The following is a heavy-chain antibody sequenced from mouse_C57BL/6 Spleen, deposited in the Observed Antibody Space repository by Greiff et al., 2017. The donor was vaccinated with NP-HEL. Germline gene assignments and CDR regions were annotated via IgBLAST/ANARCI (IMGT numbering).Heavy chain of an antibody. CDR2: IYPRSGNT. CDR1: GYTFTSYG. Sequence: QVQLQQPGAELARPGASVKLSCKASGYTFTSYGISWVKQRTGQGLEWIGEIYPRSGNTYYNEKFKGKATLTADKSSSTAYMELRSLTSEDSAVYFCARAGYYGPYAMDYWGQGTSVTVSS. CDR3: ARAGYYGPYAMDY. D-gene: IGHD1-1*01. V-gene: IGHV1-81*01. J-gene: IGHJ4*01.